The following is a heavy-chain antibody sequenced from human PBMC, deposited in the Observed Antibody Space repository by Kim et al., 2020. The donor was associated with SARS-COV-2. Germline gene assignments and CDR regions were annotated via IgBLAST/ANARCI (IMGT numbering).Heavy chain of an antibody. Sequence: SKAYGGTTEYAASVKGRFTISRDDSKSIAYLQMNSLKTEDTAVYYCTDGDYWGQGTLVTVSS. V-gene: IGHV3-49*02. CDR2: SKAYGGTT. J-gene: IGHJ4*02. CDR3: TDGDY.